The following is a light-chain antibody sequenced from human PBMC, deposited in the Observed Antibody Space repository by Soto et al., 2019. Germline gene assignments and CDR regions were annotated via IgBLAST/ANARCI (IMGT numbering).Light chain of an antibody. CDR2: EVT. CDR3: ATWDDDLYTPI. V-gene: IGLV2-14*02. Sequence: QSALTQPASVSGSPGQSITIFCTGTSSDIGIYNHVSWYQQHPGKAPKVVIYEVTKRPSGVPDRFSGSKSGNTASLTVSGLQAEDEADYYCATWDDDLYTPIIGGGTKLTVL. J-gene: IGLJ2*01. CDR1: SSDIGIYNH.